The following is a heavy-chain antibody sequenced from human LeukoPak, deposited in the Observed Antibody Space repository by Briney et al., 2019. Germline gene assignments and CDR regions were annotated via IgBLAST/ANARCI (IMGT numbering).Heavy chain of an antibody. J-gene: IGHJ3*02. V-gene: IGHV3-21*01. CDR2: ISSSSSYI. CDR1: GFTFSSYS. D-gene: IGHD3-10*01. Sequence: GGSLRLSCAASGFTFSSYSMNWVRQAPGKGLEWVSSISSSSSYIYYADSVKGRFTISRDNAKNSLYLQMNSLRAEDTAVYHCAGILWLNAFDIWGQGTMVTVSS. CDR3: AGILWLNAFDI.